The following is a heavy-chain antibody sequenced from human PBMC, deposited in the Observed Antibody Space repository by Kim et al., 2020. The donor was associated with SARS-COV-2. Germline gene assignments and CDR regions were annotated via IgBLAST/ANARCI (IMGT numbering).Heavy chain of an antibody. D-gene: IGHD6-19*01. V-gene: IGHV4-59*13. CDR2: IYYSGST. CDR3: ARSSSGWCPDY. Sequence: SETLSLTCTVSGGSISSYYWSWIRQRPGPGLGWIGYIYYSGSTNYNSSLKSRVPISVDTSKNQFSLKLSSVTAADTAVYYCARSSSGWCPDYWGQGTLVTVSP. J-gene: IGHJ4*02. CDR1: GGSISSYY.